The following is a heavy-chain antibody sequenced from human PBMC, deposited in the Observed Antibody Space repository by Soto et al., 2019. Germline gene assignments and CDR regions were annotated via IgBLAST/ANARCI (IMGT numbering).Heavy chain of an antibody. CDR3: ARGDAGSRTYSYYFDF. Sequence: SETLSLTCTVSGGSISSSNYYWVWIRQPPGKGLEWVGSTSYSGTTYYNPSLKSRVSMSVDTSKNQFSLKLSSVTAADTAVYYCARGDAGSRTYSYYFDFWGQGTLVTVSS. CDR1: GGSISSSNYY. D-gene: IGHD3-10*01. J-gene: IGHJ4*02. V-gene: IGHV4-39*01. CDR2: TSYSGTT.